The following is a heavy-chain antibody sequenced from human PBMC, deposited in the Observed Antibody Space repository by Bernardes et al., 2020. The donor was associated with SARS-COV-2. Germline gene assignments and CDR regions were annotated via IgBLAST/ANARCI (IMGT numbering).Heavy chain of an antibody. CDR3: AKRKQIFHLSEWDVGMDV. D-gene: IGHD1-26*01. J-gene: IGHJ6*02. CDR2: ISYEGSKE. V-gene: IGHV3-30*18. CDR1: GFILNNFG. Sequence: GSLRLPCTASGFILNNFGIHWVRQAPGKGLEWVSLISYEGSKEFYADFVRGRFTISRDNSKRAVYLQMNSLGPEDTAVYYCAKRKQIFHLSEWDVGMDVWGQGTTVTVS.